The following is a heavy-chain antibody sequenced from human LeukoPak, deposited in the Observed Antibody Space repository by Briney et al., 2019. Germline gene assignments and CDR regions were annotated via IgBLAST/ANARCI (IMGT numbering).Heavy chain of an antibody. V-gene: IGHV1-8*03. CDR3: ARGAFHLGYYYYMDV. J-gene: IGHJ6*03. CDR2: MNPNSGNT. D-gene: IGHD2/OR15-2a*01. CDR1: GYTFTSYD. Sequence: ASVKVSCKASGYTFTSYDINWVRQATGQGLEWMGWMNPNSGNTGYAQKFQGRVTITRNTSISTAYMELSSLRSEDTAVYYCARGAFHLGYYYYMDVWGKGTTVTVSS.